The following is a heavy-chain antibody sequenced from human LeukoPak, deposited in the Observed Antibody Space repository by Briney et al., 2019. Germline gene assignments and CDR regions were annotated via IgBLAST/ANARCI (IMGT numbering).Heavy chain of an antibody. CDR2: GDYSGGT. D-gene: IGHD6-19*01. Sequence: SETLSLTCTVSGDSFTSVTDYWAWIRQPPGKGLEWIATGDYSGGTYYNPSLESRVAISADMSKDQISLQLTSVTGADTAVYYCAGERGEEYSSGWYKTNFFYNWGQGIRVTVSS. CDR3: AGERGEEYSSGWYKTNFFYN. CDR1: GDSFTSVTDY. V-gene: IGHV4-39*07. J-gene: IGHJ4*02.